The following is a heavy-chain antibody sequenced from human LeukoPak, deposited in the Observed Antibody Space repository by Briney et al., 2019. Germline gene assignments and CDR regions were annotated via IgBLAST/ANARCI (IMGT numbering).Heavy chain of an antibody. D-gene: IGHD3-9*01. J-gene: IGHJ6*02. CDR3: ARMASAYYDILTGRVWGYGMDV. CDR1: GGSFSGYY. CDR2: INHSGST. V-gene: IGHV4-34*01. Sequence: SETLSLTCAVYGGSFSGYYWSWIRQPPGKGLEWIGEINHSGSTNYNPSLKSRVTISVDTSKNQFSLKLSSVTAADTAVYYCARMASAYYDILTGRVWGYGMDVWGQGTTVTVSS.